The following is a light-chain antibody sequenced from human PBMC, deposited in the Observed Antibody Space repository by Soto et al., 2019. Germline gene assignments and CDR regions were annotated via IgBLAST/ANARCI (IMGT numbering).Light chain of an antibody. CDR2: DVS. CDR3: SSYTRSSTYV. V-gene: IGLV2-14*03. CDR1: SSDVGGSNY. Sequence: QSVLTQPASVSGSPGQSITISCTGTSSDVGGSNYVSWYQQHPGKAPNLMIYDVSNRPSGVSNRFSGSKSGNTASLTISWLQAEDDADYYCSSYTRSSTYVVGTGTKVTVL. J-gene: IGLJ1*01.